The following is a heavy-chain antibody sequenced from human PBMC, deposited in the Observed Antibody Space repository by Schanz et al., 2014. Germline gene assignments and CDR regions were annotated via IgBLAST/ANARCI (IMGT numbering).Heavy chain of an antibody. V-gene: IGHV3-23*04. CDR3: ARDHTTESYYSAGPPIDY. D-gene: IGHD1-26*01. J-gene: IGHJ4*02. CDR2: ISGSGGNT. CDR1: GFTFSAYY. Sequence: EVQLVESGGGLVQPGGSLRLSCAASGFTFSAYYMDWVRQAPGRGLEWVSIISGSGGNTYYADAVRGRFTISRDNSKNTVHLQMNSLRAEDTAVYYCARDHTTESYYSAGPPIDYWGQGTLLTVSS.